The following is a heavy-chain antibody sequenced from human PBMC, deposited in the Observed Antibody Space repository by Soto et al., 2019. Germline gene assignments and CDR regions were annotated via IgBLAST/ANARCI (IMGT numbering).Heavy chain of an antibody. CDR1: GFTFSSYA. CDR3: AKDLFSSGYDAFDI. D-gene: IGHD6-19*01. J-gene: IGHJ3*02. Sequence: EVQLLESGGGLVQPGGSLRLSCAVSGFTFSSYAMSWVRQAPGKGLEWVSGISDSGGYTYYADSVKGRFTISRDTSKNTLYLQMNSLRAEDTAVYYCAKDLFSSGYDAFDIWGQGTMVTVSS. CDR2: ISDSGGYT. V-gene: IGHV3-23*01.